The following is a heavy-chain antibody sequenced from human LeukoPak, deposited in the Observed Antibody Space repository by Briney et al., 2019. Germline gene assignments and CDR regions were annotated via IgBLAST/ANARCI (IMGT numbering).Heavy chain of an antibody. CDR2: ISYDANNK. Sequence: GGSLRLSCAASGFTFSNYAIHWVRQAPGKGLEWVAVISYDANNKYYADSVKGRFTISRDNSKNTLYLQMNSLRAEDTAVYYCARDFPNPPSIAVAGSPGVVDYWGQGTLVTVSS. CDR3: ARDFPNPPSIAVAGSPGVVDY. V-gene: IGHV3-30-3*01. CDR1: GFTFSNYA. J-gene: IGHJ4*02. D-gene: IGHD6-19*01.